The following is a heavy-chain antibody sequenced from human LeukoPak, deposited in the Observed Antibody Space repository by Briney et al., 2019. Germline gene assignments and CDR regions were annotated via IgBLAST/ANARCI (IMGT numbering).Heavy chain of an antibody. D-gene: IGHD1-26*01. CDR3: ARDRVGATNAFDI. J-gene: IGHJ3*02. Sequence: TSETLSLTCTVSGYSISSGYYWGWIRQPPGKGLEWIGSIYHSGSNYYNPSLKSLLNISVDTSRNQFSLKLSSVTAADTAVYYCARDRVGATNAFDIRGQGTMVTVSS. CDR1: GYSISSGYY. CDR2: IYHSGSN. V-gene: IGHV4-38-2*02.